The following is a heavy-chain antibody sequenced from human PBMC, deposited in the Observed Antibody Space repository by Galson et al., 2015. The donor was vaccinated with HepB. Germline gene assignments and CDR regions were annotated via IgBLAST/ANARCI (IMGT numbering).Heavy chain of an antibody. V-gene: IGHV1-2*06. Sequence: SVKVSCKASGYTFTGYYMHWVRQAPGQGLEWMGRINPNSGGTNYAQKFQGRVTMTRDTSISTAYMELSRLRSDDTAVYYCARSRGIVGATIRWFDPWGQGTLVTVSS. CDR1: GYTFTGYY. CDR2: INPNSGGT. CDR3: ARSRGIVGATIRWFDP. D-gene: IGHD1-26*01. J-gene: IGHJ5*02.